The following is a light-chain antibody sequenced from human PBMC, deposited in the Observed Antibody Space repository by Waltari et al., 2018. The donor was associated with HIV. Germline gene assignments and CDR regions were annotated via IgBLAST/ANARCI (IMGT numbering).Light chain of an antibody. CDR2: RNN. CDR3: AAWDDNLGGV. Sequence: QSVLTQSPSASGTPGQRVTISCSGSSPNIGRNSVSWLQQFPGTAPKLLIYRNNQRPSGVPDRFFGSKSGASASLAISWLRSEDEADYYCAAWDDNLGGVFGGGTKLTVL. V-gene: IGLV1-47*01. CDR1: SPNIGRNS. J-gene: IGLJ3*02.